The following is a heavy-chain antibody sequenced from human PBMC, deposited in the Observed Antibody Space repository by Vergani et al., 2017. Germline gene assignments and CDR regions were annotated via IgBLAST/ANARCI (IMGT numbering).Heavy chain of an antibody. CDR2: ISSRSSYL. V-gene: IGHV3-21*01. CDR1: GFTFSSYS. J-gene: IGHJ3*02. D-gene: IGHD6-6*01. CDR3: ARDLSIGRPQLKAFDI. Sequence: EVQLVESGGGLVKPGGSLRLSCAASGFTFSSYSINWVRQAPGKGLEWVSSISSRSSYLYYADSVKGRFTISRDNAKNSLYLQMNSLRAEDTAVYYCARDLSIGRPQLKAFDIWGQGTMVTVSS.